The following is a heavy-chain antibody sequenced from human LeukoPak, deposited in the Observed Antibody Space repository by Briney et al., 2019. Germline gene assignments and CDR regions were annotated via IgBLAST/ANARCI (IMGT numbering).Heavy chain of an antibody. J-gene: IGHJ4*02. CDR1: GFTFSSYW. V-gene: IGHV3-74*01. Sequence: GGSLRLSCAASGFTFSSYWMHLVRQAPGEGLVWVSRINSDGSSTSYADSVKGRFTISRDNAKNTLYLQMNSLRAEDTAVYYCARVGHSGSYYAYWGQGTLVTVSS. D-gene: IGHD1-26*01. CDR3: ARVGHSGSYYAY. CDR2: INSDGSST.